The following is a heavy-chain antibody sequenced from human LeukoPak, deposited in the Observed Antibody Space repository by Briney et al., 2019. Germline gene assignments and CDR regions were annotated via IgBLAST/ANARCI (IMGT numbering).Heavy chain of an antibody. CDR1: GFTFTDYW. CDR2: IRQDGSEK. D-gene: IGHD6-13*01. V-gene: IGHV3-7*01. CDR3: ARDGTAAGLYFDL. J-gene: IGHJ4*01. Sequence: GGSLGLSCEVSGFTFTDYWMNRVRQAPGKGPEWVASIRQDGSEKTYVDSVKGRFTISRDNTKNSLSLQLNGLRAEDTAVYYCARDGTAAGLYFDLWGRGTLVTVSS.